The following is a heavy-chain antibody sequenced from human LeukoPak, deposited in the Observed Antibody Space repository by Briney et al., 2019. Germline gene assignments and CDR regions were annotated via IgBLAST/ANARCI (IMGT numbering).Heavy chain of an antibody. V-gene: IGHV3-48*03. D-gene: IGHD6-13*01. CDR2: ISNSGSTI. CDR1: GFTFSSYE. CDR3: ARELPYSSSWYGSRYYYYMDV. Sequence: PGGSLRLSCAASGFTFSSYEMNWVRQAPGKGLEWVSYISNSGSTIYYTDSVKGRFTISRDNAKNSLYLQMNSLRAEDTAVYYCARELPYSSSWYGSRYYYYMDVWGKGTTVTVSS. J-gene: IGHJ6*03.